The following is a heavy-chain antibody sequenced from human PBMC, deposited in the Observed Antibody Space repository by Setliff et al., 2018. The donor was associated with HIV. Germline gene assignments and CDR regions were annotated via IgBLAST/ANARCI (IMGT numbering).Heavy chain of an antibody. J-gene: IGHJ3*02. Sequence: ASVKVSCKASGYSFIDYAINWLRQAPGRGLEWMGWIHTEQGFPMYAQGFTGRFVFSLDPSVNTAYLQINSLTPDDGGVYYCAVDRHAFDIWGQGTVVTVSS. D-gene: IGHD5-12*01. CDR2: IHTEQGFP. CDR1: GYSFIDYA. CDR3: AVDRHAFDI. V-gene: IGHV7-4-1*02.